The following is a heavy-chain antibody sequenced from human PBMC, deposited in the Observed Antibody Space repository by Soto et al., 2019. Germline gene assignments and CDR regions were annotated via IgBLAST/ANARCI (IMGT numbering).Heavy chain of an antibody. D-gene: IGHD1-26*01. CDR2: IYYSGST. V-gene: IGHV4-59*08. CDR1: GGSISSYY. Sequence: PSETLSLTCTVSGGSISSYYWSWIRQPPGKGLEWIGYIYYSGSTNYNPSLKSRVTISVDTSKNQFSLKLSSVTAADTAVYYCARHVGADYYMDVWGKGTTVTVSS. CDR3: ARHVGADYYMDV. J-gene: IGHJ6*03.